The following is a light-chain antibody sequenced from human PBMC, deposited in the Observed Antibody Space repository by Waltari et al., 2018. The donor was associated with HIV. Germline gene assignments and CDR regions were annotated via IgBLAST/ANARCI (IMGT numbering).Light chain of an antibody. CDR2: KAS. J-gene: IGKJ3*01. CDR3: QQYNNFPAT. Sequence: DIQMTQSPSTLSASVGDRVIITCRASQSINAWLAWYQQIPGKAPRLLIDKASNLQSGVPSRFSGSGSGTEFTLTISSLQPDDFATYYCQQYNNFPATFGPGTKVDIK. V-gene: IGKV1-5*03. CDR1: QSINAW.